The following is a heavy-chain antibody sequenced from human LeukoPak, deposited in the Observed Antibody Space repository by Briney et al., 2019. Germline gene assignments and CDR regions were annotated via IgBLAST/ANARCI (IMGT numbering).Heavy chain of an antibody. CDR3: ARGPPRGKYYYMDV. J-gene: IGHJ6*03. D-gene: IGHD1-1*01. CDR2: IGTASDT. V-gene: IGHV3-13*01. CDR1: GFTFSSFD. Sequence: GGSLRLSCAASGFTFSSFDMHWVRQPTGQGLERVSTIGTASDTYYPGSVEGRFTLSRDNAKNSLYLQMNSLTGGDTAVYYCARGPPRGKYYYMDVWGKGTTVTVSS.